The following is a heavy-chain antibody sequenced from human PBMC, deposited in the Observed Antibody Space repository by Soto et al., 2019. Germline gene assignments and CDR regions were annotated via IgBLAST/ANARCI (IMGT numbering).Heavy chain of an antibody. V-gene: IGHV6-1*01. D-gene: IGHD2-2*01. CDR3: ARDKDRGVVPAAMYYYYGMDV. CDR2: TYYRSKWYN. J-gene: IGHJ6*02. CDR1: GDSVSSNSAA. Sequence: PSQTLSLTCAISGDSVSSNSAAWNWIRQSPSRGLEWLGRTYYRSKWYNDYAVSVKSRITINPDTSKNQFSLQLNSVTPEDTAVYYCARDKDRGVVPAAMYYYYGMDVWGQGTTVTVSS.